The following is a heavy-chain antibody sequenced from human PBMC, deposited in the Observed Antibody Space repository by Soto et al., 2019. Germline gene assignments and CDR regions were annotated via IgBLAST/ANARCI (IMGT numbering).Heavy chain of an antibody. CDR3: ARASPTLYCSSTSCYLDY. Sequence: QMQLVQSGAEVQKPGSSVKVSCKASGGTFSSYAISWVRQAPGQGLEWMGGIIPIFGTANYAQKFQGRVTITADESTSTVYMELSSLRSEDTAVYYCARASPTLYCSSTSCYLDYWGQGSLVTVSS. CDR2: IIPIFGTA. D-gene: IGHD2-2*01. V-gene: IGHV1-69*01. CDR1: GGTFSSYA. J-gene: IGHJ4*02.